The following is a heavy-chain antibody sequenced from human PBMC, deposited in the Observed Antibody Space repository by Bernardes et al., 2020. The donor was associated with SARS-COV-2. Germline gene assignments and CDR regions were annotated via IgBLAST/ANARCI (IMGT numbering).Heavy chain of an antibody. CDR3: ARETLKYDFWSGSFSSAAFDI. J-gene: IGHJ3*02. CDR1: GFTVSSNY. D-gene: IGHD3-3*01. CDR2: IYSGGST. Sequence: GRSLRLSCAASGFTVSSNYMSWVRQAPGKGLEWVSVIYSGGSTYYADSVKGRFTISRDNSKNTLYLQMNSLRAEDTAVYYCARETLKYDFWSGSFSSAAFDIWGQGTMVTVSS. V-gene: IGHV3-53*01.